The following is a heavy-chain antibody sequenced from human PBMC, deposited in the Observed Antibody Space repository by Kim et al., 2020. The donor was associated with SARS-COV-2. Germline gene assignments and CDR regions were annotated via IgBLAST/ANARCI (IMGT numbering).Heavy chain of an antibody. CDR3: ARNMPSAVYFYFDN. D-gene: IGHD2-2*01. V-gene: IGHV4-39*02. J-gene: IGHJ4*02. Sequence: SIASSPDYWGWVRQPPGEGLEWIGSVYYSGTTYYNPSLKSRVTISVDASKNLFSLKLTSVTAADTAIYYCARNMPSAVYFYFDNWGQGTLAT. CDR2: VYYSGTT. CDR1: SIASSPDY.